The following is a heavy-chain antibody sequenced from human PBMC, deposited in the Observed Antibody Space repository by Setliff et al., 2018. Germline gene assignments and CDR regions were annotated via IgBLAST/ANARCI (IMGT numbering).Heavy chain of an antibody. CDR1: GGTFSSYA. D-gene: IGHD3-22*01. CDR2: IIPIFGSA. V-gene: IGHV1-69*13. Sequence: SVKVSCKASGGTFSSYAISWVRQAPGQGLEWMGGIIPIFGSANYAQKFQGRVTITADESTSTAYMELSSLRSEDTAVYYCARDGDNYYDSSGYYLNHAFDIWGQGTMVTVSS. J-gene: IGHJ3*02. CDR3: ARDGDNYYDSSGYYLNHAFDI.